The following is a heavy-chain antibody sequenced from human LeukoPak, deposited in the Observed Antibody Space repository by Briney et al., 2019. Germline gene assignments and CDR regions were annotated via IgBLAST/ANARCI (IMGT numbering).Heavy chain of an antibody. D-gene: IGHD6-6*01. Sequence: SETLSLTCSVSGGSIINSKYDWGWIRQPPGRGLEWIGSILYSGRTYDNPSLKSRVTISVDTSKNQSSLKLSSATATDTALYYCAGAYSSSGGDVFDIWGQGTMVTVSS. CDR3: AGAYSSSGGDVFDI. CDR2: ILYSGRT. V-gene: IGHV4-39*01. J-gene: IGHJ3*02. CDR1: GGSIINSKYD.